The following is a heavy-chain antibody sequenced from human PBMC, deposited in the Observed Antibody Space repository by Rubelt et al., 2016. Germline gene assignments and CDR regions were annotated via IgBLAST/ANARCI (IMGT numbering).Heavy chain of an antibody. CDR1: GGSINTYY. D-gene: IGHD1-1*01. J-gene: IGHJ4*02. CDR2: VHYSGST. V-gene: IGHV4-59*12. Sequence: QEQLQQSGPGLVKPSETLSLTCTFSGGSINTYYWSWIRQSPGKGLEWIGYVHYSGSTNYNPSLGSRVTISAETSKNQFSLRLRSLAAGDTAVYYCTRGDVQLVDGRFFDSWGQGTLVTVSS. CDR3: TRGDVQLVDGRFFDS.